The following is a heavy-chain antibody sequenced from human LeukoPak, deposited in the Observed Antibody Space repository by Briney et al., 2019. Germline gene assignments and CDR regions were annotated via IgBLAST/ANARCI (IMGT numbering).Heavy chain of an antibody. CDR2: MASDGSIT. D-gene: IGHD4-23*01. Sequence: GSLILSCAACGITFSSYWMKWGRPAPGKGLVWVSRMASDGSITTYADSVKGRFSISKDNAKNTLYLQMNSLRVEDTAVYYCARGRPHGNDYWGEGTLVTVSS. J-gene: IGHJ4*02. CDR3: ARGRPHGNDY. CDR1: GITFSSYW. V-gene: IGHV3-74*01.